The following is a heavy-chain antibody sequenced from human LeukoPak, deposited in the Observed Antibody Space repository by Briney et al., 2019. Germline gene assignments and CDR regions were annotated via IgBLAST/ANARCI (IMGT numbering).Heavy chain of an antibody. CDR2: ISPDGSTT. CDR3: TRDFDFSSAI. V-gene: IGHV3-74*01. Sequence: GGSLRLSCAASGFTFSSYWMHWVRQAPGKGLVWVSRISPDGSTTGHADSVKGRFTTSRDNAKNMLFLQMNSLRAEDTAVYYCTRDFDFSSAIWGQGTLVTVSS. CDR1: GFTFSSYW. J-gene: IGHJ4*02. D-gene: IGHD3-3*01.